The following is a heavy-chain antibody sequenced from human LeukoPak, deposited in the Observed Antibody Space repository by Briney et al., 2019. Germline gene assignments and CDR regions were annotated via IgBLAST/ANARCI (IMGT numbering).Heavy chain of an antibody. D-gene: IGHD3-3*01. CDR2: INPNSGGT. V-gene: IGHV1-2*02. J-gene: IGHJ6*02. Sequence: ASVKVSCKASGYTFTSYGISWVRQAPGQGLEWMGWINPNSGGTNYAQKFQGRVTMTRDTSISTAYMELSRLRSDDTAVYYCARVLAIFGPGHGMDVWGQGTTVTVSS. CDR1: GYTFTSYG. CDR3: ARVLAIFGPGHGMDV.